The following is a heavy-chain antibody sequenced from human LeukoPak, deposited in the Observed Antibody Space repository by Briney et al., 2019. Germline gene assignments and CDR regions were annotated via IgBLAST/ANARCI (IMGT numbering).Heavy chain of an antibody. J-gene: IGHJ5*02. D-gene: IGHD1-26*01. Sequence: PGGSLRLSCAASGFTFSIYAMTWVRQAPGKGLEWVSEISDSGGNTYYADSAKGRFTISRDNSKNTLYLQMNSLRAEDTAVYYCAKDLGRATTGWFDPWGQGTLVTVSS. V-gene: IGHV3-23*01. CDR3: AKDLGRATTGWFDP. CDR1: GFTFSIYA. CDR2: ISDSGGNT.